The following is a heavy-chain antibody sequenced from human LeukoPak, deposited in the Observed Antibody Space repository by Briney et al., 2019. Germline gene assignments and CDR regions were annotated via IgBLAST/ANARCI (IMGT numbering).Heavy chain of an antibody. J-gene: IGHJ4*02. D-gene: IGHD6-19*01. CDR2: IWYDGSNK. V-gene: IGHV3-33*06. CDR1: GFTFSSYG. CDR3: AKELQAGWYYFDY. Sequence: GRSLRLSCAASGFTFSSYGMHWVRQAPGKGLEWVAVIWYDGSNKYYADSVKGRFTISRDNSKNTLYLQMNCLRAEDTAVYYCAKELQAGWYYFDYWGQGTLVTVSS.